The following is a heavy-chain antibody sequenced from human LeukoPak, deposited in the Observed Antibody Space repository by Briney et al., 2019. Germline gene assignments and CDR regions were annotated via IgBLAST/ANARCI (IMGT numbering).Heavy chain of an antibody. CDR2: ISSSGSTI. CDR1: GFTFSSYE. D-gene: IGHD2-8*01. CDR3: AREGVRAARDY. V-gene: IGHV3-48*03. Sequence: GGSLRLSCAASGFTFSSYEMNWVRQAPGKGLEWVSYISSSGSTIYYADSVKGQFTISRDNAKNSLYLQMNSLRAEGTAVYYCAREGVRAARDYWGQGTLVAVSS. J-gene: IGHJ4*02.